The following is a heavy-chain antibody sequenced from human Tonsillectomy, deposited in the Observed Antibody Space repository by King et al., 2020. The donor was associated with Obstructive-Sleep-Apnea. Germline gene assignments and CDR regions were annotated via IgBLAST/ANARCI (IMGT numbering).Heavy chain of an antibody. CDR3: ARDKISGYGLFDY. D-gene: IGHD5-12*01. Sequence: VQLVESGTEVKKPGASVKVSCKASGYTFTGYYIHWGRQAPGQGLEWMGRINPNSGGTNYAQKFQGWVTMTRDTSISTAYMELSRLRSDDTAVYYCARDKISGYGLFDYWGQGTLVTVSS. J-gene: IGHJ4*02. V-gene: IGHV1-2*04. CDR2: INPNSGGT. CDR1: GYTFTGYY.